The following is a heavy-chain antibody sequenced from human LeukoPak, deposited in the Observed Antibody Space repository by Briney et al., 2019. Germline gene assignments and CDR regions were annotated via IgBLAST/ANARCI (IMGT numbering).Heavy chain of an antibody. V-gene: IGHV4-59*02. D-gene: IGHD6-19*01. CDR1: GGSVSDYY. CDR3: ARMTSSGWYAAGYYFDY. J-gene: IGHJ4*02. CDR2: IYYTET. Sequence: PSETLSLTCTVSGGSVSDYYWSWIRQSPGKGLEWIGYIYYTETSYNPSLKSRVTISADTSKNQFSLKMSSVTAADTAVYYCARMTSSGWYAAGYYFDYWGQGTLVTVSS.